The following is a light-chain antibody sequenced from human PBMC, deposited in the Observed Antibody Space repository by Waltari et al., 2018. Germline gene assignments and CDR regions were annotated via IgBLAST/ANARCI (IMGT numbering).Light chain of an antibody. J-gene: IGLJ3*02. V-gene: IGLV2-14*01. CDR2: DVI. CDR3: SSRRSGSTLV. CDR1: SSDVGAYNY. Sequence: QSALTQPASVSGSPGQSITVSCTGTSSDVGAYNYVFWYQQHPGKAPKLMIYDVIKRPSGVSDRVSGSKSGNTASLTISGLQAEDEADYYCSSRRSGSTLVFGGGTKVTVL.